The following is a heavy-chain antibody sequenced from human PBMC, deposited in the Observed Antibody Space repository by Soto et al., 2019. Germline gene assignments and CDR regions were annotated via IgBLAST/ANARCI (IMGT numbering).Heavy chain of an antibody. Sequence: EVRLVESGGGLVQPGGSLTLSCAASGFTFSSYWMTWVRQAPGKGLEWVANINQDGSEKYYMDSMKGRFTISRDNAKNSLLLPLTSLRAEDTAVYYCARDRGRPDLRDTHYYDSSDLDYGMDVWGQGTTVTVSS. V-gene: IGHV3-7*01. CDR3: ARDRGRPDLRDTHYYDSSDLDYGMDV. J-gene: IGHJ6*02. CDR2: INQDGSEK. CDR1: GFTFSSYW. D-gene: IGHD3-22*01.